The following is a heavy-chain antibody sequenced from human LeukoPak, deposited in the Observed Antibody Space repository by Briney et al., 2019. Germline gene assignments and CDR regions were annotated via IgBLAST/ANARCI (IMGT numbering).Heavy chain of an antibody. CDR1: GFTFSNYA. D-gene: IGHD6-13*01. V-gene: IGHV3-30-3*01. CDR2: ISYHGSNK. CDR3: ARSLASSSWYGGEF. J-gene: IGHJ4*02. Sequence: SLRLSCAASGFTFSNYAMHWVRQAPGKGLEWVALISYHGSNKYYADSVKGRFTISKDNSNNTLNLQMNSLRPEDTAVYYCARSLASSSWYGGEFWGQGTLVTVSS.